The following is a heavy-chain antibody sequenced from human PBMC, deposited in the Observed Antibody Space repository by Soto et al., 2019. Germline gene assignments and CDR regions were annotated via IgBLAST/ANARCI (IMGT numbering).Heavy chain of an antibody. CDR2: IYYSGST. Sequence: SETLSLTCTVSGGSISSYYWSWIRQPPGKGLEWIGYIYYSGSTNYNPSLKSRVTISVDTSKNQFSLKLSSVTAADTAVCYCVRTNWSYSYGMDVLGQGTTVTVSS. CDR3: VRTNWSYSYGMDV. J-gene: IGHJ6*02. V-gene: IGHV4-59*08. D-gene: IGHD1-1*01. CDR1: GGSISSYY.